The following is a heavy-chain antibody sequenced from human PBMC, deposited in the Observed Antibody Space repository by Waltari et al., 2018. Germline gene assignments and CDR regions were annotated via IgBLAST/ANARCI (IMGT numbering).Heavy chain of an antibody. V-gene: IGHV4-39*01. Sequence: QLQLQESGPGLVKPSETLSLTCTVSGGSISSSSYYWGWIRQPPGKGLEWIGSIYYSGSTYYNPSLKSRVTISVDTSKNQFSLKLSSVTAADTAVYYCARQTARFLEWLSQSYFDYWGQGTLVTVSS. CDR1: GGSISSSSYY. J-gene: IGHJ4*02. D-gene: IGHD3-3*01. CDR3: ARQTARFLEWLSQSYFDY. CDR2: IYYSGST.